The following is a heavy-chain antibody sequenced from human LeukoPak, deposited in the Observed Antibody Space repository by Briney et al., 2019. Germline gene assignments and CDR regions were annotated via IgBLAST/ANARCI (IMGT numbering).Heavy chain of an antibody. V-gene: IGHV3-66*01. Sequence: PGGSLRLSCAASGFTVTTNYMSWVRQAPGKGLEWVSVIYSGGITYYADSVKGRFTISRDNSKNTLYLQMNSLRAEDTAVYYCARSNGGHYYDSSVDAFDIWGQGTMVTVSS. J-gene: IGHJ3*02. D-gene: IGHD3-22*01. CDR1: GFTVTTNY. CDR2: IYSGGIT. CDR3: ARSNGGHYYDSSVDAFDI.